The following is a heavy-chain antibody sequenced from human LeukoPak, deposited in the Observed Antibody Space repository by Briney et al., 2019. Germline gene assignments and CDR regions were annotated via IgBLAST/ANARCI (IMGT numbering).Heavy chain of an antibody. J-gene: IGHJ3*02. CDR2: ISSSGSII. V-gene: IGHV3-11*01. CDR3: ARDTLDSSGSWGCGFDI. Sequence: GGSLRLSCTASRFTFSDYYMSWIRQAPGKGLEWVSHISSSGSIIYYADSVKGRFTISRDNSKNTLYLQMNSLRAEDTAVYYCARDTLDSSGSWGCGFDIWGQGTMVTVSS. D-gene: IGHD3-22*01. CDR1: RFTFSDYY.